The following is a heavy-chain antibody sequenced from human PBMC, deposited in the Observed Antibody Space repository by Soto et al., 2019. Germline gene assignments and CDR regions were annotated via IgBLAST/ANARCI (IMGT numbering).Heavy chain of an antibody. D-gene: IGHD6-13*01. J-gene: IGHJ3*01. CDR3: ARPVWAAAGANAFDF. CDR1: GGRFTSYW. CDR2: IDPSDSYT. V-gene: IGHV5-10-1*04. Sequence: PGESLKISCQGSGGRFTSYWISWVRQMPGKGLEWMGRIDPSDSYTNYSPSFQGQVTISADKSISTAYLQWSSLRASDTAMYYCARPVWAAAGANAFDFWGQGTMVTVSS.